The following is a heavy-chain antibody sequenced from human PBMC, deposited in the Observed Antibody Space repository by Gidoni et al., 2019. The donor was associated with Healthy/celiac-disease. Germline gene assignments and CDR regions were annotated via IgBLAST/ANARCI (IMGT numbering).Heavy chain of an antibody. J-gene: IGHJ4*02. CDR3: TTVGRVLLWFGELIVRPPEQEIDY. V-gene: IGHV3-15*01. Sequence: EVQLVESGGGLVKPGGSLRLSCAASGFTFSNAWMRWVRQAPGKGLEWVGRIKSKTDGGTTDYAAPVKGRFTISRDDSKNTLYLQMNSLKTEDTAVYYCTTVGRVLLWFGELIVRPPEQEIDYWGQGTLVTVSS. CDR2: IKSKTDGGTT. D-gene: IGHD3-10*01. CDR1: GFTFSNAW.